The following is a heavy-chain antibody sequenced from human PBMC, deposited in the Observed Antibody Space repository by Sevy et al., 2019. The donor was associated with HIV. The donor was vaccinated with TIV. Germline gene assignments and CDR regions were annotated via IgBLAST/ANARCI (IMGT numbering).Heavy chain of an antibody. CDR1: ALTFTRYA. J-gene: IGHJ4*02. D-gene: IGHD1-1*01. Sequence: GGSLRLSCAASALTFTRYAFHWVRQAPGKGPEWLGVISYEGSNIYYGPSVKGRFTISRDNSKNTLYLPMNDMRTEDTAVYYCPRDLHPPGPVRGTNFDYWGRGTLVTVSS. CDR2: ISYEGSNI. CDR3: PRDLHPPGPVRGTNFDY. V-gene: IGHV3-30*03.